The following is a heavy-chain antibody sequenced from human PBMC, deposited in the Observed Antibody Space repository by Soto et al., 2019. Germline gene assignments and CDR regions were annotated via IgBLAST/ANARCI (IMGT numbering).Heavy chain of an antibody. J-gene: IGHJ3*02. D-gene: IGHD2-2*01. CDR2: MNPNSGNT. CDR1: GYTFTSYD. V-gene: IGHV1-8*01. Sequence: ASVKVSCKASGYTFTSYDINWVRQATGQGLEWMGWMNPNSGNTGYAQKFQGRVTMTRNTSISTAYMELSSLRSEDTAVYYCARGGGWGYCSSTSCHDAFDIWGQGTMVTVSS. CDR3: ARGGGWGYCSSTSCHDAFDI.